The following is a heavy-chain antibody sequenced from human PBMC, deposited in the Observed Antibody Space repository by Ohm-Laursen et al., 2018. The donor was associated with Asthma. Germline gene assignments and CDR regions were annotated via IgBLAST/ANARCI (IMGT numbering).Heavy chain of an antibody. CDR2: ISTASTFI. Sequence: SLRLSCAASGYSFSLYSIHWIRQAPGKGLQWVASISTASTFIYYADSVRGRFTTSRDNAKNLVYLQMDSLRVDDTALYYCAKDEYSTTLGVGAFDFWGQGTMVTVSS. D-gene: IGHD6-13*01. J-gene: IGHJ3*01. CDR1: GYSFSLYS. V-gene: IGHV3-21*01. CDR3: AKDEYSTTLGVGAFDF.